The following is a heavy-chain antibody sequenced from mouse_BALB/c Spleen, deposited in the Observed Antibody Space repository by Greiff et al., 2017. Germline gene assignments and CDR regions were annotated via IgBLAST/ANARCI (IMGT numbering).Heavy chain of an antibody. V-gene: IGHV1-80*01. CDR1: GYAFSSYW. D-gene: IGHD2-4*01. J-gene: IGHJ4*01. Sequence: VQLQQSGAELVRPGSSVKISCKASGYAFSSYWMNWVKQRPGQGLEWIGQIYPGDGDTNYNGKFKGKATLTADESSSTAYMQLSSLTSEDSAVYFCARSVGLRRNGYYAMDYWGQGTSVTVSS. CDR3: ARSVGLRRNGYYAMDY. CDR2: IYPGDGDT.